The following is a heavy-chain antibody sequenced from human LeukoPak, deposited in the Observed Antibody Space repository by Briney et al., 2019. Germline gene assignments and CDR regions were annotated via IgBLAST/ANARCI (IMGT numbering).Heavy chain of an antibody. D-gene: IGHD3-16*02. CDR1: GYTFTSYY. CDR2: IIPIFGTA. J-gene: IGHJ3*02. V-gene: IGHV1-69*13. Sequence: SVKVSCKASGYTFTSYYMHWVRQAPGQGLEWMGGIIPIFGTANYAQKFQGRVTITADESTSTAYMELSSLRSEDTAVYYCARRGGYYDYVWGSYRDDAFDIWGQGTMVTVSS. CDR3: ARRGGYYDYVWGSYRDDAFDI.